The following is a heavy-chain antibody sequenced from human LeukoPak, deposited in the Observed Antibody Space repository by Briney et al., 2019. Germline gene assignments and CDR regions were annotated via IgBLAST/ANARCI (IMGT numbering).Heavy chain of an antibody. J-gene: IGHJ4*02. CDR3: ARAVAPDY. V-gene: IGHV1-2*02. CDR2: INPNSGGT. Sequence: GASVKVSCKASRYTFTSYDINWVREAAGQGLEWMGWINPNSGGTNYAQKFQGRVTMTRDTSISTAYMELSRLRSDDTAVYYCARAVAPDYWGQGTLVTVSS. D-gene: IGHD6-19*01. CDR1: RYTFTSYD.